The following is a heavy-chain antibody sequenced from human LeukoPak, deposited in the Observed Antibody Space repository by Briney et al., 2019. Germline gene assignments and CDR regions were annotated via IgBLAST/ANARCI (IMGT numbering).Heavy chain of an antibody. CDR3: ARGTDLRFLEWLSGDNWFDP. J-gene: IGHJ5*02. V-gene: IGHV1-2*02. CDR1: GYTFTGYY. D-gene: IGHD3-3*01. CDR2: INPNSGGT. Sequence: ASVKVSCKASGYTFTGYYTHWVRQAPGQGLEWMGWINPNSGGTNYAQKFQGRVTMTRDTSISTAYMELSRLRSDDTAVYYCARGTDLRFLEWLSGDNWFDPWGQGTLVTVSS.